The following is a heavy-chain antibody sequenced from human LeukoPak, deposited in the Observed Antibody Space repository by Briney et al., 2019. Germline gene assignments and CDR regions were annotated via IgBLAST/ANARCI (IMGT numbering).Heavy chain of an antibody. CDR1: GGSISSYY. D-gene: IGHD6-6*01. CDR2: IYYSGST. V-gene: IGHV4-59*01. Sequence: SETLSLTCTVSGGSISSYYWSWIRQPPGKGLEWIGYIYYSGSTNYNPSLKSRVTKSVDTSKNQFSLKLSSVTAADTAVYYCASSKYSTLMDVWGQGTTVTVSS. J-gene: IGHJ6*02. CDR3: ASSKYSTLMDV.